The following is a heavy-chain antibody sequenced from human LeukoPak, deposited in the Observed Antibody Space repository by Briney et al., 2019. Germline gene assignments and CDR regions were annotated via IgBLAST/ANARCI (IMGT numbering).Heavy chain of an antibody. CDR3: AKKAAAAGPERGFDP. V-gene: IGHV3-23*01. D-gene: IGHD6-13*01. CDR2: ISGSGSST. Sequence: GGSLRLSCAASGFTFGSYAMNLVRQAPGKGLEWVSAISGSGSSTYYADSVKGRFTISRDNSKNTLYLQMNSLRAEDTAIYYCAKKAAAAGPERGFDPWGQGTLVTVSS. J-gene: IGHJ5*02. CDR1: GFTFGSYA.